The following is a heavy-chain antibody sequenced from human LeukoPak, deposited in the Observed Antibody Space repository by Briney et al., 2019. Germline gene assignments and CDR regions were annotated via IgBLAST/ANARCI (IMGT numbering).Heavy chain of an antibody. D-gene: IGHD3-3*01. CDR2: IYYSGST. CDR1: GGSISSGGYY. V-gene: IGHV4-31*03. Sequence: PSETLSLTCTVSGGSISSGGYYWSWIRQHPGKGLEWIGYIYYSGSTYYNPSLKSRVTISVDTSKNQFSLKLSSVTAADTAVYYCARDSITILGVAPDYWGQGTLVTVSS. J-gene: IGHJ4*02. CDR3: ARDSITILGVAPDY.